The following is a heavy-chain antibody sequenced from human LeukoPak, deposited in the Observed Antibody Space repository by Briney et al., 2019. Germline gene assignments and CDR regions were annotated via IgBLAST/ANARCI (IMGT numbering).Heavy chain of an antibody. Sequence: GGSLRLSCAASGFTFSDYYMSWIRQAPGKGLEWVSYISSSGSTIYYADSVKGRFTISRDNAKNSLYLQMNSLRAEDTAVYYCAREVLTDPRTFDYWGQGTLVTVSS. J-gene: IGHJ4*02. D-gene: IGHD1-14*01. CDR3: AREVLTDPRTFDY. CDR1: GFTFSDYY. V-gene: IGHV3-11*04. CDR2: ISSSGSTI.